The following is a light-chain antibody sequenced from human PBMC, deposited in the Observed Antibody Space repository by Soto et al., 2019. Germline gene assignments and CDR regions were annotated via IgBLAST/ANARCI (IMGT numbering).Light chain of an antibody. CDR3: QQRSNWPPS. CDR1: QSVSSSY. J-gene: IGKJ4*01. Sequence: EIVLTQSPGTLSFSPGERATLSCRASQSVSSSYLAWYQQKPGQAPRLLIYGASSRATGIPDRFSGSGSGTDFTLTISSLEPEDFAVYYCQQRSNWPPSFGGGTKVDI. CDR2: GAS. V-gene: IGKV3D-20*02.